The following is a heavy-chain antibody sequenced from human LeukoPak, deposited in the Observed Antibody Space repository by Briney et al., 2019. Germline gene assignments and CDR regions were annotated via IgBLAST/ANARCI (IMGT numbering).Heavy chain of an antibody. D-gene: IGHD5-12*01. V-gene: IGHV3-49*03. CDR1: GFTFDNYA. CDR2: IRSKIYGGTT. J-gene: IGHJ4*02. Sequence: GSLRLSCTVSGFTFDNYAMSWFRQAPGKGLEWVGFIRSKIYGGTTEYAASVKGRSTISRDDSKSIAYLQMTSLKSEDTAVYYCVRYSGDADYWGQGTLVTVSS. CDR3: VRYSGDADY.